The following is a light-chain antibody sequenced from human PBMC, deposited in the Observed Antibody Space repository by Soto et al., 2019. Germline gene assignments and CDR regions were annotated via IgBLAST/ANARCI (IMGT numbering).Light chain of an antibody. CDR2: GAS. CDR1: QGIRND. J-gene: IGKJ5*01. CDR3: LQDYDYPIT. Sequence: ALQMTQSPSSLSASVGDRVTITCRASQGIRNDLGWYQQKPGKAPKLLIYGASSLESGVPSRFSGSGSGTDFTLTITSLQPEDFATYYCLQDYDYPITFGQGTRLEIK. V-gene: IGKV1-6*01.